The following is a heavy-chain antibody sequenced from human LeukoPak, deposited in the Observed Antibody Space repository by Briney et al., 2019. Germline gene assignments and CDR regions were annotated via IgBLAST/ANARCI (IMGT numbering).Heavy chain of an antibody. CDR1: GFTFSSYS. V-gene: IGHV3-21*01. D-gene: IGHD1-26*01. CDR3: ARDQGGRSGSYLDYYYMDV. CDR2: IRSSSSYI. Sequence: GGSLRLSCAASGFTFSSYSMNWVRQAPGKGLEWVSSIRSSSSYIYYADSVKGRFTISRDNAKNSLYLQMNSLRAEDTAVYYCARDQGGRSGSYLDYYYMDVWGKGTTVTVSS. J-gene: IGHJ6*03.